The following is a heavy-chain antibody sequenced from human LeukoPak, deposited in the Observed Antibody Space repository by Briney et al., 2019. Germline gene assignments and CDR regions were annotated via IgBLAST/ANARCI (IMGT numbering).Heavy chain of an antibody. J-gene: IGHJ4*02. CDR1: GFTFSSYW. D-gene: IGHD3-10*01. CDR2: INSDGSST. V-gene: IGHV3-74*01. CDR3: AREHASGRPFDY. Sequence: GGSLRLSCAASGFTFSSYWMHWVRQAPGKGLVWVSRINSDGSSTRYADSVKGRFTFSRDNAKNTLFLQMNSLRAEDTAVYYCAREHASGRPFDYWGQGTLVTVSS.